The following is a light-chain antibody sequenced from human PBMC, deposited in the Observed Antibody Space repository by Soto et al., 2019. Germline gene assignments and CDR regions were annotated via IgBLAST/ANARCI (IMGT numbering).Light chain of an antibody. CDR1: QGVSSRF. CDR2: GTS. J-gene: IGKJ1*01. Sequence: EIVWTQSPGTLSFSPGDSATLSCRASQGVSSRFLAWYQENPGQAPRLLIYGTSSRATGIPDRFSGSGSGTDFTLPINPLEPEDFAVYYCQQYVTSRRTSGPGTKV. V-gene: IGKV3-20*01. CDR3: QQYVTSRRT.